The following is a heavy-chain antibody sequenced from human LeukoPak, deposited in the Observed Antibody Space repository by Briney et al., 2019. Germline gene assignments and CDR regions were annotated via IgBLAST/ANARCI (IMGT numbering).Heavy chain of an antibody. J-gene: IGHJ3*02. CDR2: ISGGGSST. Sequence: PGGSLRLSCAASGFTFSSSAMSWVRQAPGKGLEWVSTISGGGSSTYYADSVKGRFTISRDNSKNPLYLQMNSLRAEDTAVYYCAKGGNYGAFDMWGQGTMVTVSS. CDR3: AKGGNYGAFDM. D-gene: IGHD4-11*01. V-gene: IGHV3-23*01. CDR1: GFTFSSSA.